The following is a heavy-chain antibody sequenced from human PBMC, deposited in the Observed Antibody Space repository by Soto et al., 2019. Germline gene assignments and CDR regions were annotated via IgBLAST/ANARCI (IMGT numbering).Heavy chain of an antibody. V-gene: IGHV3-33*01. CDR1: GFTFSSYG. D-gene: IGHD2-2*01. J-gene: IGHJ6*01. CDR2: IWYDGSNK. Sequence: QVQLVESGGGVVQPGRSLRLSCAASGFTFSSYGMHWVRQAPGKGLEWVAVIWYDGSNKYYTDSVKGRFTISRDNSKNTLYLQMNSLRAEDTAVYYCARETRCSSTSCYRYYYYGMDVW. CDR3: ARETRCSSTSCYRYYYYGMDV.